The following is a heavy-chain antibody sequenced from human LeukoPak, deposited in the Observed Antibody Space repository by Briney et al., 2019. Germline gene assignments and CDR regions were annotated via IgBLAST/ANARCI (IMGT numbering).Heavy chain of an antibody. CDR1: GFTFSNAW. D-gene: IGHD3-10*01. CDR2: IMSKTDGGTT. J-gene: IGHJ3*01. CDR3: TTASVTMVRGVINPDAFDV. V-gene: IGHV3-15*01. Sequence: GGSLRLSCAASGFTFSNAWMSWVRQAPGKGLEWVGRIMSKTDGGTTAYAAPVKGRFTISRDDSKNTLYLQMKGLETEDTAVYYCTTASVTMVRGVINPDAFDVWGLGTMVIVSS.